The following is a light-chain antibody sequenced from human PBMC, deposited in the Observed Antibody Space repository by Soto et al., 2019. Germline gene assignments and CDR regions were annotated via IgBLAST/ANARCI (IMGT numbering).Light chain of an antibody. Sequence: PGERATLSCRASQGVGSYLTWSQQKPGQAPRLLIYETSKRTTGIPARFSGSGSGTDFTLTISSLEPEDFAVYYCQQRSSWPRTFGQGTKVEIK. V-gene: IGKV3-11*01. J-gene: IGKJ1*01. CDR3: QQRSSWPRT. CDR1: QGVGSY. CDR2: ETS.